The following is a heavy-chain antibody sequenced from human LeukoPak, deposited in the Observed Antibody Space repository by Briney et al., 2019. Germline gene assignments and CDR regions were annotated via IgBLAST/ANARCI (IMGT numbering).Heavy chain of an antibody. J-gene: IGHJ3*02. CDR1: GGTFSSYA. CDR2: IIPILGIA. D-gene: IGHD3-22*01. Sequence: SVKVSCKASGGTFSSYAISWVRQAPGQGLEWMGRIIPILGIANYAQKFQGRVTITADKSTSTAYMELSSLRSEDTAVYYCARGPYYYDSSGYYYVSGDAFDIWGQGTMVTVSS. CDR3: ARGPYYYDSSGYYYVSGDAFDI. V-gene: IGHV1-69*04.